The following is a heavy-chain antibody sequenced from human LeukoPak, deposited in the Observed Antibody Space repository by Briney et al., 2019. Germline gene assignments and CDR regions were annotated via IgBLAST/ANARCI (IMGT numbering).Heavy chain of an antibody. CDR2: ISSSSSTL. Sequence: GGSPRLSCAASGFTFSSYSMNWVRQAPGKGLEWVSYISSSSSTLYYADSVKGRFTISRDNAKNSLYLQMNSLRDEDTAVYYCARAWGLGYCSSTSCYPSDYWGQGTLVTVSS. CDR3: ARAWGLGYCSSTSCYPSDY. D-gene: IGHD2-2*01. J-gene: IGHJ4*02. V-gene: IGHV3-48*02. CDR1: GFTFSSYS.